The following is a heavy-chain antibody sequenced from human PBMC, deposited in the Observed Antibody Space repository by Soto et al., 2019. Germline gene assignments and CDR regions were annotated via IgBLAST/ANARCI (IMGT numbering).Heavy chain of an antibody. Sequence: QVQLVQSGAEVKKPGSSVKVSCKASGGTFGSYAISWVRQAPGQGLEWMGGIIPIPGTANYAQKFQGRATSAADESTSTAYMELSSLRSEDTAVYSCARAQGSSTSLEVYDYYYYGMDVWGQGTTVTVSS. J-gene: IGHJ6*02. CDR3: ARAQGSSTSLEVYDYYYYGMDV. CDR2: IIPIPGTA. CDR1: GGTFGSYA. V-gene: IGHV1-69*01. D-gene: IGHD2-2*01.